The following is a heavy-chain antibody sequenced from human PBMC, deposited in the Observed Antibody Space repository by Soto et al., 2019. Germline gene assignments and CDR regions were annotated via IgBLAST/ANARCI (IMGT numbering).Heavy chain of an antibody. CDR2: INSDGSSI. Sequence: EVQLVESGGDLVQPGGFLRLSCATSGFTFSRYWMHWARQVPGKGLVWVSRINSDGSSISYSDSVMGRFTISRENAKNTLYLQMNSLRVEDTAVYYCARLPVDTITSLDYWGQGTLVTVSS. CDR1: GFTFSRYW. CDR3: ARLPVDTITSLDY. V-gene: IGHV3-74*01. J-gene: IGHJ4*02. D-gene: IGHD3-3*01.